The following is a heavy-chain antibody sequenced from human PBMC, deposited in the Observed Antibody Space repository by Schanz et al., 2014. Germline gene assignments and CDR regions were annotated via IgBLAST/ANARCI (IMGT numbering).Heavy chain of an antibody. J-gene: IGHJ4*02. CDR1: GFTVSNNY. V-gene: IGHV3-66*01. Sequence: EVQLVESGGGLVQPGGSLRLSCAASGFTVSNNYMSWVRQAPGKGLECVSIIYSDGSTYYVDSVKGRFIISRDNSKNTVYLQMHSLRAEDTAVYYCARDPGGTKTHGLWGQGTLVTVSS. CDR2: IYSDGST. CDR3: ARDPGGTKTHGL. D-gene: IGHD2-15*01.